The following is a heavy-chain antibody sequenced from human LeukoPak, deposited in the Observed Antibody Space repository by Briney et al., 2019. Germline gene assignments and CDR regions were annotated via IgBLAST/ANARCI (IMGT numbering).Heavy chain of an antibody. CDR1: GGSISSSSYY. CDR2: IYYSGST. J-gene: IGHJ4*02. Sequence: KSSETLSLTCTVSGGSISSSSYYWGWIRQPPGKGLEWIGSIYYSGSTYYNPSLKSRVTISVDTSKNQFSLKLSSVTAADTAVYYCAAFDHDEGSYRQDYWGQGTLVTVSS. CDR3: AAFDHDEGSYRQDY. V-gene: IGHV4-39*07. D-gene: IGHD3-16*02.